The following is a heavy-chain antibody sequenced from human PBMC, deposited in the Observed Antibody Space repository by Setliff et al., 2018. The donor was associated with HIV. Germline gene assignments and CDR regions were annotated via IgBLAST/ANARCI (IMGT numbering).Heavy chain of an antibody. CDR1: GGTFRTFG. Sequence: SVKVSCKASGGTFRTFGISWVRQAPGQGLEWMGGSIPIFGTAKYAQKFQGRVTITADESTSTAYMELSSLRSEDTAVYYCARGSVVTRSRGYYYYMDVWGKGTTVTVSS. D-gene: IGHD2-21*02. V-gene: IGHV1-69*13. CDR2: SIPIFGTA. CDR3: ARGSVVTRSRGYYYYMDV. J-gene: IGHJ6*03.